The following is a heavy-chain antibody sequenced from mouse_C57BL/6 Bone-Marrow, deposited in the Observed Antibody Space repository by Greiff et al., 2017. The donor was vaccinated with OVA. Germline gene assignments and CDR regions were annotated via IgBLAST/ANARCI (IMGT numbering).Heavy chain of an antibody. D-gene: IGHD4-1*02. CDR2: IHPNSGST. V-gene: IGHV1-64*01. J-gene: IGHJ3*01. CDR3: ASTVTRGAWFAY. Sequence: QVQLQQPGAELVKPGASVKLSCKASGYTFTSYWMHWVKQRPGQGLEWIGMIHPNSGSTNYNEKFKSKATLTVDKSSSTAYMQLSSLTSEDSAVYYCASTVTRGAWFAYWGQGTLVTVSA. CDR1: GYTFTSYW.